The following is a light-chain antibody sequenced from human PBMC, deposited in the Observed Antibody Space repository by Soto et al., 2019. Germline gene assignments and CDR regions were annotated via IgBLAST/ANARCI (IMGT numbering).Light chain of an antibody. CDR2: KAS. J-gene: IGKJ1*01. CDR1: QSINSW. V-gene: IGKV1-5*03. CDR3: QQYNSYWT. Sequence: DIPMTQSPSTLSASVGDRVTITCRASQSINSWLAWYQQKAGKAPKLLIYKASSLESGVPSRFSGSGSGTEFTLTISSLQPDDFATYYCQQYNSYWTFGQGTKVEIK.